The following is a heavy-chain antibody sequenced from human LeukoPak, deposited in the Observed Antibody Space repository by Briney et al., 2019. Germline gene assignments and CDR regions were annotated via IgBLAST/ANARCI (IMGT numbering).Heavy chain of an antibody. CDR2: INTDGSST. J-gene: IGHJ4*02. Sequence: GGSLRLSCAASGFTFNNYWMHWVRQVPGKGLVWVSRINTDGSSTSYADSVKGRFTISRDNAKNTLYLQMNSLRAEDTAVYYCARATPSGYNRVFDYWGQGTLVTVSS. D-gene: IGHD6-13*01. V-gene: IGHV3-74*01. CDR1: GFTFNNYW. CDR3: ARATPSGYNRVFDY.